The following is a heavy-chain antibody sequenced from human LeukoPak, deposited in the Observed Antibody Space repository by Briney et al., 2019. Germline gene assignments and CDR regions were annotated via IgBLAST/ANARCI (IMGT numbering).Heavy chain of an antibody. CDR3: ARTPNNPPPFTDSGSYYFDY. V-gene: IGHV3-30-3*01. J-gene: IGHJ4*02. CDR2: ISYDGSNK. D-gene: IGHD1-26*01. CDR1: GFTFSSYA. Sequence: GRSLRLSCAASGFTFSSYAMYWVRQAPGKGLEWVAVISYDGSNKYYADSVKGRFTISRDNSKNTLYLQMNSLRAEDTAVYYCARTPNNPPPFTDSGSYYFDYWGQGTLVTVSS.